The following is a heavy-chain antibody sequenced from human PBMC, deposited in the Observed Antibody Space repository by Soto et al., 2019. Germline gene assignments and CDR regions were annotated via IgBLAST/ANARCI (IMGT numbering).Heavy chain of an antibody. CDR2: IGTAGDT. CDR3: AGGQEVGAHFFDS. J-gene: IGHJ4*02. Sequence: WGSLRLSCEASGFTFSGFDMHWVRQPTGKGLEWVSTIGTAGDTYYAVSVKGRFTISRDNAKNSLSLQMNSLRAGDTAVYFCAGGQEVGAHFFDSWGQGTQVTVSS. CDR1: GFTFSGFD. D-gene: IGHD2-15*01. V-gene: IGHV3-13*01.